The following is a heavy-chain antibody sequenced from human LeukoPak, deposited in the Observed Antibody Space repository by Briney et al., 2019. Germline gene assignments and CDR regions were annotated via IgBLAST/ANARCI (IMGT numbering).Heavy chain of an antibody. V-gene: IGHV3-23*01. J-gene: IGHJ4*02. D-gene: IGHD5-12*01. CDR1: GFTFSSYD. CDR2: IRGSGDST. CDR3: AKYLSGYGTRY. Sequence: GGSLRLSCAASGFTFSSYDMSWVRQAPGKGLEWVSAIRGSGDSTYYADSVKGRFTISRDSSNNTLYLQMNSLRAEDTAVCYCAKYLSGYGTRYWGQGTLVTVSS.